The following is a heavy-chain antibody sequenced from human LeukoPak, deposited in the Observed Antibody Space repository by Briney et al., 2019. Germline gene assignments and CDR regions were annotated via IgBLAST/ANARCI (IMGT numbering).Heavy chain of an antibody. J-gene: IGHJ5*02. CDR3: ANQDCSSTSCYFAWFDP. CDR2: IYYSGST. V-gene: IGHV4-39*01. D-gene: IGHD2-2*01. Sequence: SETLSLTCTVSGGSISSSSYYWGWIRQPPGKGLEWIGSIYYSGSTYYNPSLKSRVTISVDTSKNQFSLKLSSVTAADTAVYYCANQDCSSTSCYFAWFDPWGQGTLATVSS. CDR1: GGSISSSSYY.